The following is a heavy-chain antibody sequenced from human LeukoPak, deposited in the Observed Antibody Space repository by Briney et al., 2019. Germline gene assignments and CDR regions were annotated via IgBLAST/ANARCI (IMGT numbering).Heavy chain of an antibody. CDR3: ARGPSLYYYDSSGYPYYFDY. J-gene: IGHJ4*02. CDR2: ISSSSSYI. Sequence: GGSLRLSXAASGFTFSSYSVNWVRQAPGKGLEWVSSISSSSSYIYYADSVKGRFTISRDNAKNSLYLQMNSLRAEDTAVYYCARGPSLYYYDSSGYPYYFDYWGQGTLVTVSS. V-gene: IGHV3-21*01. D-gene: IGHD3-22*01. CDR1: GFTFSSYS.